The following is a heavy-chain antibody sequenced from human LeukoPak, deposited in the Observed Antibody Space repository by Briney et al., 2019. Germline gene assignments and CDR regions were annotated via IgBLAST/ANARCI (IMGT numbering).Heavy chain of an antibody. V-gene: IGHV4-30-2*01. J-gene: IGHJ6*02. CDR1: GGSISSGGYS. D-gene: IGHD5-24*01. Sequence: PSQTLSLTRAVSGGSISSGGYSWSWIRQPPGRGLEWIVYIYHSGSTYYNPSLKSRVTISVDRSKNQFSLKLSSVTAADTAVYYCARAVEMATTDYYYYYGMDVWGQGTTVTVSS. CDR2: IYHSGST. CDR3: ARAVEMATTDYYYYYGMDV.